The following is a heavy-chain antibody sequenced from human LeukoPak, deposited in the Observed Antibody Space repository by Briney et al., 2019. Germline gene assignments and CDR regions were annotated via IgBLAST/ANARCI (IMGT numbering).Heavy chain of an antibody. CDR1: GFTFSSYW. CDR3: ARVGQYYDILTGYSPFDY. V-gene: IGHV3-23*01. J-gene: IGHJ4*02. D-gene: IGHD3-9*01. CDR2: ISGSGGST. Sequence: GGSLRLSCAASGFTFSSYWMSWVRQAPGKGLEWVSAISGSGGSTYYADSVKGRFTISRDNSKNTLYLQMNSLRAEDTAVYYCARVGQYYDILTGYSPFDYWGQGTLVTVSS.